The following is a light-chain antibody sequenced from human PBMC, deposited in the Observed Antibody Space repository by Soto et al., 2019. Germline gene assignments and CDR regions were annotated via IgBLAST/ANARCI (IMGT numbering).Light chain of an antibody. J-gene: IGKJ1*01. V-gene: IGKV4-1*01. CDR1: QSVLYNSNNDSY. Sequence: DIVMTQTPDSLAVSLVERATINCRSSQSVLYNSNNDSYLTWYQQKPGQSPKVLIYWASTRDSGVPDRFSGSGSGTDFTLTISSLQAEDVAVYYCQQYYNIPWTLGQGTKVDI. CDR3: QQYYNIPWT. CDR2: WAS.